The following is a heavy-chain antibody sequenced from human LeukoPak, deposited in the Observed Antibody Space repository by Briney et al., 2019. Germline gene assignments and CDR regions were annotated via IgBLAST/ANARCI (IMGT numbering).Heavy chain of an antibody. J-gene: IGHJ5*02. CDR3: ARRLTQYDCFDP. CDR1: GDSVSSNSVT. V-gene: IGHV6-1*01. Sequence: SQTLSLTCAISGDSVSSNSVTWNWIRQSPSRGLEWLGRTYYRSTWYNDYAVSVRGRITVNPDTSKNQFSLHLNSVTPEDTAVYYCARRLTQYDCFDPWGQGILVTVPS. CDR2: TYYRSTWYN. D-gene: IGHD2-2*01.